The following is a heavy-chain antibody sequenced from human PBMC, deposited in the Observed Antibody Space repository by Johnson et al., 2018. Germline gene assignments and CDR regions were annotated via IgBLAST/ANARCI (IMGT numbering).Heavy chain of an antibody. CDR1: GFTFDDYA. V-gene: IGHV3-9*01. J-gene: IGHJ1*01. D-gene: IGHD3-3*01. CDR3: AKAPVGWLGEGAEYFQH. CDR2: ISWNSGSI. Sequence: EVQLVESGGGLVQPGRSLRLSCAASGFTFDDYAMHWVRQAPGKGLEWVSGISWNSGSIGYADSVGGRFTISRYNAKNSLYLQMNSLGPEDTALYYCAKAPVGWLGEGAEYFQHWGQGTLVTVSS.